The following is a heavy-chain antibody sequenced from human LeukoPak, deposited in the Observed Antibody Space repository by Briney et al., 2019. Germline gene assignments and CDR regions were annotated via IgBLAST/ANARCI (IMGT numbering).Heavy chain of an antibody. CDR1: EFTFSSYG. Sequence: PGGSLRLSCAASEFTFSSYGMSWVRQAPGKGLEWVSAISNSGSSIYYADSVKGRFTISRDNSKNTLYLQMNSLRAEDTAVYYCARGGRFGERAAFDIWGQGTMVTVSS. J-gene: IGHJ3*02. V-gene: IGHV3-23*01. D-gene: IGHD3-10*01. CDR3: ARGGRFGERAAFDI. CDR2: ISNSGSSI.